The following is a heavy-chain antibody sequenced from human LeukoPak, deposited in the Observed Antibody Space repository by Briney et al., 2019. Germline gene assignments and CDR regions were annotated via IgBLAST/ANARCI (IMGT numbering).Heavy chain of an antibody. CDR1: GFTFSDHY. V-gene: IGHV3-72*01. Sequence: GGSLRLSCAASGFTFSDHYMDWVRQAPGKGLEWVGRTRNKANSYTTEYAASVKGRFTISRDDSKNSLYLQMNSLKTEDTAVYYCAKSSGNRAITHFDYWGQGTLVTVSS. CDR3: AKSSGNRAITHFDY. D-gene: IGHD4-23*01. CDR2: TRNKANSYTT. J-gene: IGHJ4*02.